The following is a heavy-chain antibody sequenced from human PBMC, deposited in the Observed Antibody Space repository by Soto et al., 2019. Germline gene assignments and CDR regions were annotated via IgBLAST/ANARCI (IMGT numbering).Heavy chain of an antibody. CDR2: INPYSGGT. D-gene: IGHD5-12*01. Sequence: ASVKVSCKASGYTFTDYYIHWVRQAPGQGLEWMGWINPYSGGTNYAQKFQGWVTLTRDTSTSTAYMEYSRLRSDDTAVFYCAREKLYSGDDYLYDYSGMDVWGQGTTVTVSS. CDR1: GYTFTDYY. V-gene: IGHV1-2*04. CDR3: AREKLYSGDDYLYDYSGMDV. J-gene: IGHJ6*02.